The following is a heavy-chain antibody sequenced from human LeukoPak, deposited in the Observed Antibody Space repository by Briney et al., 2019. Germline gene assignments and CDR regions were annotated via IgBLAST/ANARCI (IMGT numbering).Heavy chain of an antibody. D-gene: IGHD1-26*01. J-gene: IGHJ4*02. CDR3: ARDRELIVGATETFDY. Sequence: AASVKVSCKASGYTFTGYYMHWVRQAPGQGLEWMGWISAYNGNTNYAQKLQGRVTMTTDTSTSTAYMELRSLRSDDTAAYYCARDRELIVGATETFDYWGQGTLVTVSS. CDR2: ISAYNGNT. CDR1: GYTFTGYY. V-gene: IGHV1-18*04.